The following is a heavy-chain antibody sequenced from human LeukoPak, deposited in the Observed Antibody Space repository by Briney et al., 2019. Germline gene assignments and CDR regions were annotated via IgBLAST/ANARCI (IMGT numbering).Heavy chain of an antibody. Sequence: SETLSLTCTVSGGSINGYHWSWIRQAAGKGLEWIGRMYIGGRTTYNPSLKSRVTISLETTENQFSLRLRSVTAADTAVYYCAREGIAVADTYYYYYMDVWGKGTWVTVSS. CDR3: AREGIAVADTYYYYYMDV. J-gene: IGHJ6*03. CDR1: GGSINGYH. D-gene: IGHD6-19*01. V-gene: IGHV4-4*07. CDR2: MYIGGRT.